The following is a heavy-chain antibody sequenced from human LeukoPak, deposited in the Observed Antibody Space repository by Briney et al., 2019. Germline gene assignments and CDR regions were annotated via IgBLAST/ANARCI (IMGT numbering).Heavy chain of an antibody. CDR1: GGSISSYY. Sequence: SETLSLTCTVSGGSISSYYWGWIRQPPGKGLEWIGSIYYSGSTYYNPSLKSRVTISVDTSKNQFSLKLSSVTAADTAVYYCARGVPVYYDSSGSEDVWGKGTTVTVSS. CDR3: ARGVPVYYDSSGSEDV. V-gene: IGHV4-39*07. CDR2: IYYSGST. J-gene: IGHJ6*04. D-gene: IGHD3-22*01.